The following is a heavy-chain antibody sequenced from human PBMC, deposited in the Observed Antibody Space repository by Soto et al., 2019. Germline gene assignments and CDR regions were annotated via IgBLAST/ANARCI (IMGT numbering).Heavy chain of an antibody. Sequence: SETLSLTCTVSGGSISSYYWSWIRQPPGKGLEWIGYIYYSGSTNYNPSLKSRDTISVDTSMNQFSLALTSVTAADTAMYYCARGPTAEKVDSWGQGILVTVSS. CDR2: IYYSGST. J-gene: IGHJ4*02. CDR3: ARGPTAEKVDS. V-gene: IGHV4-59*08. CDR1: GGSISSYY.